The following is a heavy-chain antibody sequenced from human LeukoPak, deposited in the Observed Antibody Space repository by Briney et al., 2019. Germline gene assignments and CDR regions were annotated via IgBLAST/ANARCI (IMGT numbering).Heavy chain of an antibody. V-gene: IGHV3-73*01. CDR1: GFTYSGSA. Sequence: GGSLRLSCAASGFTYSGSAIHWVRQASGKGLEWVGRIKTKANNYATAYAASVKGRFTISRDDSQNTAYLRMSSLKTEDTAVYYCSRHRGNQDDYGDYFDYWGQGTLVTVSS. D-gene: IGHD4-17*01. J-gene: IGHJ4*02. CDR3: SRHRGNQDDYGDYFDY. CDR2: IKTKANNYAT.